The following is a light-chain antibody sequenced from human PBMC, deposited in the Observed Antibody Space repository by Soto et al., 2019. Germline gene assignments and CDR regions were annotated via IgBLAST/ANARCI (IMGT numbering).Light chain of an antibody. V-gene: IGLV2-8*01. J-gene: IGLJ2*01. CDR1: SSDVGGYNF. CDR2: EVT. Sequence: QSVLTQPPSASGSPGQSVTISCTGTSSDVGGYNFVSWYQQHPGKAPKLMIYEVTKRPSGVPDRFSGSKSGNTASLTVSGLQSEDEADYYCSSYAGSSNFLVFGGGTKLTVL. CDR3: SSYAGSSNFLV.